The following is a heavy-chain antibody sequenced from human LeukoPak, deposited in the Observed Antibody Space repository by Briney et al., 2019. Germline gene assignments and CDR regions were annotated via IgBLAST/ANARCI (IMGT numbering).Heavy chain of an antibody. CDR3: ARDSMIVVPVRGDAFDI. V-gene: IGHV4-39*07. CDR1: GGSISSSSYY. Sequence: SETLSLTCTVSGGSISSSSYYWGWIRQPPGKGLEWIGSIYYSGSTYYNPSLKSRVTISVDTSKNQFSLKLSSVTAADTAVYYCARDSMIVVPVRGDAFDIWGQGTMVTVSS. J-gene: IGHJ3*02. D-gene: IGHD3-22*01. CDR2: IYYSGST.